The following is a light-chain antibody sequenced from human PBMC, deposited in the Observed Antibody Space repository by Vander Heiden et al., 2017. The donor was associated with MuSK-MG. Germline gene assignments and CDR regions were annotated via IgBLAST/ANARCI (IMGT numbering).Light chain of an antibody. Sequence: QSALTQPRSVPGSPGQSVTIPCPGTSSDVGGYNYVSWYQQHPGKAPKLMMYDVNKRPSGVPDRFSGSKSGNTASLTISGLQAEDEADYYCCSDAGSYTRVFGGGTKLTVL. V-gene: IGLV2-11*01. J-gene: IGLJ2*01. CDR3: CSDAGSYTRV. CDR1: SSDVGGYNY. CDR2: DVN.